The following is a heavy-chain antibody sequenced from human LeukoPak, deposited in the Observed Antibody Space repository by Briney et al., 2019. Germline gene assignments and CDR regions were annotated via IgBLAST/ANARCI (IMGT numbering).Heavy chain of an antibody. CDR2: INPNSGGT. D-gene: IGHD2-2*02. V-gene: IGHV1-2*02. Sequence: ASVKVSCKASGYTFTGYYMHWVRQAPGQGLEWMGWINPNSGGTNYAQKFQGRVTMIRDTSISTAYMELSRLRSDDTAVYYCARVTYTYHSSPLRYWGQGTLVTVSS. CDR1: GYTFTGYY. J-gene: IGHJ4*02. CDR3: ARVTYTYHSSPLRY.